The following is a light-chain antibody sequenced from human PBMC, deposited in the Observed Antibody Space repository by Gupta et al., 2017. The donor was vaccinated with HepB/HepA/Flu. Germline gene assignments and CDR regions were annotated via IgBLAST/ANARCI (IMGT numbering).Light chain of an antibody. CDR3: LQYSRYPYM. Sequence: DIQMTQSPSTLSASVGDRVIITCRASQTINRWLAWFQEKPGQAPKRLIYKASSLESGVPPRFSGSGYGTYYTLTITSLRPDDFATYYCLQYSRYPYMFGQGTKLEIK. CDR1: QTINRW. J-gene: IGKJ2*01. V-gene: IGKV1-5*03. CDR2: KAS.